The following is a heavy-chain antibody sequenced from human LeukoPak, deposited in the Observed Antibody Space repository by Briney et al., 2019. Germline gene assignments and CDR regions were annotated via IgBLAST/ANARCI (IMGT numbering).Heavy chain of an antibody. CDR2: ISAYNGNT. Sequence: ASVKVSCKASGYTFTSYGISWVRQAPGHGLEWMGWISAYNGNTNYAQKLQGRVTMTTDTSTSTAYMELRSLRSDDTAVYYCARDGVYGSGSYWLTSYYYGMDVWGQGTTVTVSS. J-gene: IGHJ6*02. CDR3: ARDGVYGSGSYWLTSYYYGMDV. D-gene: IGHD3-10*01. CDR1: GYTFTSYG. V-gene: IGHV1-18*01.